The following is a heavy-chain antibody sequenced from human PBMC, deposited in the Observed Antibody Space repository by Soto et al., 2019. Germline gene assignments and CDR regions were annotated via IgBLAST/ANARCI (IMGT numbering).Heavy chain of an antibody. Sequence: PGESLKISGEASGYKFTAYCIGWVRQMPGKGLEWMGIIYPGDSETRYSPSFQGQVTISVDKSNSTAYLQWNSLEASDTAIYYCARHIGVAVAGTRWYFDLWGRGTLVTVSS. D-gene: IGHD6-19*01. CDR2: IYPGDSET. CDR3: ARHIGVAVAGTRWYFDL. V-gene: IGHV5-51*01. CDR1: GYKFTAYC. J-gene: IGHJ2*01.